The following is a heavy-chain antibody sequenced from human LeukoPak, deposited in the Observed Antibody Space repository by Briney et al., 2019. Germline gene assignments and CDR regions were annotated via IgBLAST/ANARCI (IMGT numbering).Heavy chain of an antibody. CDR2: IYNSGST. J-gene: IGHJ4*02. D-gene: IGHD2-2*01. Sequence: SETLSLTCTVSGYSITNNYYWDWIRQSPGKGPEWIGYIYNSGSTNYNPSLKSRVTISLDTSKKQFSLKLTSVTAADTAIYYCATEYCASSSCRFDSWGQGTLVTVSS. CDR1: GYSITNNYY. CDR3: ATEYCASSSCRFDS. V-gene: IGHV4-59*01.